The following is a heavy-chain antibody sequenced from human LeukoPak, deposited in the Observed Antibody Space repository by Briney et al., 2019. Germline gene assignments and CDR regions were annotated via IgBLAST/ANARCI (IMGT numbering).Heavy chain of an antibody. J-gene: IGHJ4*02. D-gene: IGHD2-2*01. V-gene: IGHV1-69*13. CDR1: GGTFSSYA. CDR2: IIPIFGTA. Sequence: GASVKVSCKASGGTFSSYAISWVRQAPGQGLKWMGGIIPIFGTANYAQKFQGRVTITADESTSTAYMELSSLRSEDTAVYYCARGGILGYCSSTSCYLLDYWGQGTLVTVSS. CDR3: ARGGILGYCSSTSCYLLDY.